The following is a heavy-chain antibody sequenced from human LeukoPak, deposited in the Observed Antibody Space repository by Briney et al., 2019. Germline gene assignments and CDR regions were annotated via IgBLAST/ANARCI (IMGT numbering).Heavy chain of an antibody. D-gene: IGHD3-10*01. Sequence: SETLSLTCTVSGGSISSSSYYWGWIRQPPGKGLEWIGSIYYSGSTYYNPSLKSRVTISVDTSKNQFSLKLSSVTAADTAVYYCARGFDESYYPPNPFDYWGQGTLVTVSS. CDR2: IYYSGST. CDR1: GGSISSSSYY. J-gene: IGHJ4*02. CDR3: ARGFDESYYPPNPFDY. V-gene: IGHV4-39*07.